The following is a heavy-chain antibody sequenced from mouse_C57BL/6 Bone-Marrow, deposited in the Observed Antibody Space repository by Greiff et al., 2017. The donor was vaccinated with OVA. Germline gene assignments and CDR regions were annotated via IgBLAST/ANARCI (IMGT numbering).Heavy chain of an antibody. J-gene: IGHJ1*03. CDR2: INPNNGGT. D-gene: IGHD1-1*02. CDR3: ARYGTMLRYFDV. V-gene: IGHV1-26*01. Sequence: EVQLQQSGPELVKPGASVKISCKASGYTFTDYYMNWVKQSHGKSLEWIGDINPNNGGTSYNQKFKGKATLTVDKSSSTAYMELRSLTSEDSAVYYCARYGTMLRYFDVWGTGTTVTVSS. CDR1: GYTFTDYY.